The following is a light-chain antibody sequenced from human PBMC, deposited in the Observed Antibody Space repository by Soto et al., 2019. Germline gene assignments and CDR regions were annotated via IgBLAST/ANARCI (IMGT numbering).Light chain of an antibody. CDR1: QGIRND. CDR3: LQDYNYPWT. J-gene: IGKJ1*01. V-gene: IGKV1-6*01. Sequence: AIQMTQSPSSLSASVGDRVTITCRASQGIRNDLGWYQQKPGNAPKLLIYAASSLQSGVPSRFIGSGSGTDFTLTISSLQPEDFSTYYCLQDYNYPWTFGQGTKVEIK. CDR2: AAS.